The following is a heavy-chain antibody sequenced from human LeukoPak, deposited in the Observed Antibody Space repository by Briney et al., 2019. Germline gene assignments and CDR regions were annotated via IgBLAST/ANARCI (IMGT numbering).Heavy chain of an antibody. CDR2: ISTSSSYI. J-gene: IGHJ4*02. V-gene: IGHV3-21*01. Sequence: GGSLRLSCAASGFTFSTYSMNWVRQAPGKGLELVSSISTSSSYIYYADSVKGRFTISRDNAKKSLYLQMNSLRAEDTAVYYCARGTLNIPGEHGAFDYWGQGTLVTVSS. CDR3: ARGTLNIPGEHGAFDY. D-gene: IGHD1-14*01. CDR1: GFTFSTYS.